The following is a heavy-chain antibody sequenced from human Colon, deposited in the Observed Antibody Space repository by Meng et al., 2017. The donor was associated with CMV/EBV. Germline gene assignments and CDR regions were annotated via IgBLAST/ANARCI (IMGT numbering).Heavy chain of an antibody. CDR3: ARGEDVVVPAAHYNWFDP. D-gene: IGHD2-2*01. J-gene: IGHJ5*02. V-gene: IGHV4-59*01. Sequence: GSLRLSCTVSGGSISSYYWSWIRQPPGKGLEWIGYIYYSGSTNYNPSLKSRVTISVDTSKNQFSLKLSSVTAADTAVYYCARGEDVVVPAAHYNWFDPWGQGTLVTVSS. CDR1: GGSISSYY. CDR2: IYYSGST.